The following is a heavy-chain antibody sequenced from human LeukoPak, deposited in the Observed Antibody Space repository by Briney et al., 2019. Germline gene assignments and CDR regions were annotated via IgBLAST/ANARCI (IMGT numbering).Heavy chain of an antibody. D-gene: IGHD6-13*01. Sequence: PGGSLRLSCAASGFTSSSYWMHWVRQAPGKGLVWVSRINSDGSSTRYADSVKGRFTISRDNAKNTLYLQMNSLRVEDTAVYYCARDSGPGYSSSWYDYWGQGTLVTVSS. CDR2: INSDGSST. J-gene: IGHJ4*02. V-gene: IGHV3-74*01. CDR3: ARDSGPGYSSSWYDY. CDR1: GFTSSSYW.